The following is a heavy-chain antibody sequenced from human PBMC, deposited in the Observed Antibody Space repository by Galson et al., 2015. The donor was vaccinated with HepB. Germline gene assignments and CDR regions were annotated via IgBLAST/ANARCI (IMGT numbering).Heavy chain of an antibody. Sequence: PALVKPTQTLTLTCTFSGFSLSTSGMCVSWIRQPPGKALEWLARIDWDDDKYYSTSLKTRLTISKDTSKNQVVLTMTNMDPVDTATYYCARLRNPRGRRDDAFDIWGQGTMVTVSS. CDR3: ARLRNPRGRRDDAFDI. CDR2: IDWDDDK. J-gene: IGHJ3*02. V-gene: IGHV2-70*11. CDR1: GFSLSTSGMC. D-gene: IGHD3-10*01.